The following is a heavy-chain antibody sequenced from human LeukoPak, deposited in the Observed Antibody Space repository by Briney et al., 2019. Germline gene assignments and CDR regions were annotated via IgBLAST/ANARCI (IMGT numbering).Heavy chain of an antibody. CDR3: ARDGAGIGVYSKYYYYYMDV. J-gene: IGHJ6*03. CDR1: GFTFSSYS. D-gene: IGHD2-21*01. V-gene: IGHV3-48*01. CDR2: ISSSSSTI. Sequence: GGSLRLPCAASGFTFSSYSMSWVRQAPGKGLEWVSYISSSSSTIYYADSVKGRFTISRDNAKNSLYLQMNSLRAEDTAVYYCARDGAGIGVYSKYYYYYMDVWGKGTTVTVSS.